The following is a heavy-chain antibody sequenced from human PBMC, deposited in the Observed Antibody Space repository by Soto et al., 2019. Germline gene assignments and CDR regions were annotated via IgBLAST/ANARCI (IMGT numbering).Heavy chain of an antibody. CDR1: GGSISSGGYY. V-gene: IGHV4-31*03. D-gene: IGHD3-9*01. J-gene: IGHJ6*02. CDR2: IYYSGST. Sequence: SETLSLTCTVSGGSISSGGYYWSWIRQHPGKGLEWIGYIYYSGSTYYNPSLKSRVTISVDTSKNQFSLKLSPVTAADTAVYYCAMRGQGRYFDSTRISYYYYGMDVWGQGTTVTVS. CDR3: AMRGQGRYFDSTRISYYYYGMDV.